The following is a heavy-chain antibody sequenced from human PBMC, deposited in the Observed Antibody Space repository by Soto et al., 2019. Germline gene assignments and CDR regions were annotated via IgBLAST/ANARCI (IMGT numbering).Heavy chain of an antibody. CDR2: IHHSGST. CDR1: XYSISGXXXX. D-gene: IGHD6-19*01. CDR3: ARHGHSSGWFFFDS. V-gene: IGHV4-39*01. J-gene: IGHJ4*02. Sequence: TCTVXXYSISGXXXXXGWIRQPPGKGLEWIGSIHHSGSTYYNPSLRSRATISVDPSQNQFSLNLRSVTATDTAVFYCARHGHSSGWFFFDSWGQGTLVTVSS.